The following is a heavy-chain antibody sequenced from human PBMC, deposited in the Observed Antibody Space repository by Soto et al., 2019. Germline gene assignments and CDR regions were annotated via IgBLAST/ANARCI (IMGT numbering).Heavy chain of an antibody. D-gene: IGHD5-12*01. CDR1: GGSVSSGSYY. J-gene: IGHJ4*02. Sequence: QVQLQESGPGLVKPSETLSLTCTVSGGSVSSGSYYWSWIRQPPGKGLEWIGYIYYSGSTNYNPSRKSRVTISVDRSKNPFSLMLSSVTAADAAVYYCARGGANFDYWGQGTLVTDSS. V-gene: IGHV4-61*01. CDR3: ARGGANFDY. CDR2: IYYSGST.